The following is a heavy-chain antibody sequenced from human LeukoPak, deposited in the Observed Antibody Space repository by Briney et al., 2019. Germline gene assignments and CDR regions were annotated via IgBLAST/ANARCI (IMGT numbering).Heavy chain of an antibody. Sequence: GGSLRLSCAASGFTFSSYGMHWVRQAPGKGLEWVAFIRYDGSNKYYADSVKGRFTISRDNSKNTLYLQMNSLRAEDTAVYYCARDGGSSWYRGYFDYWGQGTLVTVSS. J-gene: IGHJ4*02. CDR3: ARDGGSSWYRGYFDY. V-gene: IGHV3-30*02. D-gene: IGHD6-13*01. CDR2: IRYDGSNK. CDR1: GFTFSSYG.